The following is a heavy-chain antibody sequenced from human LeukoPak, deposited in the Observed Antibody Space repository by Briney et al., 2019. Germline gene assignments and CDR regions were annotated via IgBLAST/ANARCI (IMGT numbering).Heavy chain of an antibody. D-gene: IGHD1-14*01. CDR3: ARSPYPDYFDY. CDR1: GFTVSSNY. V-gene: IGHV3-66*01. Sequence: GGSLRLSCAASGFTVSSNYMSWVRQAPGKGLEWVSVIYSGGSTYYADSVKGRFTISRDNSKDTLYLQMNSLRAEDTAVYYCARSPYPDYFDYWGQGTLVTVSS. CDR2: IYSGGST. J-gene: IGHJ4*02.